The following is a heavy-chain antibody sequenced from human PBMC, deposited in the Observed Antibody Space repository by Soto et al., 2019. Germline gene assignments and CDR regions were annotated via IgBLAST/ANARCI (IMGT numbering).Heavy chain of an antibody. CDR1: GYSISIGNY. D-gene: IGHD1-26*01. CDR2: IYQSGST. Sequence: PXVTLSLTCPVSGYSISIGNYWCCIRQPPGKRLEWIGSIYQSGSTYYNPSLRSRATISVDTSKNQFSLKLSSVTAADTAVYYCARVLGAPLYYFDYWGQGILVTVSS. V-gene: IGHV4-38-2*02. CDR3: ARVLGAPLYYFDY. J-gene: IGHJ4*02.